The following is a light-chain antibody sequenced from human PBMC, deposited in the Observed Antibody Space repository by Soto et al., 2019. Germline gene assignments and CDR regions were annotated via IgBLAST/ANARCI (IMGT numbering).Light chain of an antibody. CDR2: DNT. V-gene: IGLV1-51*01. CDR1: NSDIGGNY. J-gene: IGLJ2*01. CDR3: VTWDSSVSAVI. Sequence: QSVLTQPPSVSASPGQKVTISCSGTNSDIGGNYVSWYQQLPGTAPKLLIYDNTNRPSGIPDRFSGSKSGTSATLGITGRQTGDEAEYYCVTWDSSVSAVIFGGGTKLTVL.